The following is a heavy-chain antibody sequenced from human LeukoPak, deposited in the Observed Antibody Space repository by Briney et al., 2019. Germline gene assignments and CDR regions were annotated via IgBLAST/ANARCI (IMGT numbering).Heavy chain of an antibody. CDR3: TTVTKPGQLVYFDY. D-gene: IGHD6-6*01. Sequence: PGGSLRLSCAASGFTFGNAWMSWVRQAPGKGLEWVGRIKSKTDGGTTDYAAPVKGRFTISRDDSKNTLYLQMNSLKTEDTAVYYCTTVTKPGQLVYFDYWGQGTLVTVSS. CDR1: GFTFGNAW. CDR2: IKSKTDGGTT. J-gene: IGHJ4*02. V-gene: IGHV3-15*01.